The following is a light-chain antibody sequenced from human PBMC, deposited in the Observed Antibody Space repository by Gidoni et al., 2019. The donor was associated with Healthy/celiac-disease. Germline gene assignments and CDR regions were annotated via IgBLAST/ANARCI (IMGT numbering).Light chain of an antibody. J-gene: IGKJ1*01. CDR3: QPSYSTPRT. Sequence: DIQMTQSPSSLSASVGDRVTITCRASQSISSYLNWYQQKPGKAPQHLIYAASSLQSRVPSRFSGSESGTDFTLTISSLQSTEFSTYYCQPSYSTPRTFGQGTKVEIK. V-gene: IGKV1-39*01. CDR2: AAS. CDR1: QSISSY.